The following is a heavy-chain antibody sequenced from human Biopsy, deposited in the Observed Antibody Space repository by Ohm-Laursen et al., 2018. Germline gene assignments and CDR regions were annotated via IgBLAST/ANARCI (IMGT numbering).Heavy chain of an antibody. D-gene: IGHD3-22*01. V-gene: IGHV4-34*12. J-gene: IGHJ5*02. CDR1: NVSFSSFY. CDR2: IFYRGST. CDR3: ARDYDTSGYYYVS. Sequence: SQTLSLTCAVYNVSFSSFYWSWIRQPPGKGLEWIGGIFYRGSTHYKPSLKSRVNISVDTSKNQFSLKLNSVTAADTAVYYCARDYDTSGYYYVSWGQGTLVTVSS.